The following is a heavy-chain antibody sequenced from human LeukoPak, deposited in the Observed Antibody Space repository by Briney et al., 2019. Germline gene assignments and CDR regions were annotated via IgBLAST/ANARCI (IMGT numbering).Heavy chain of an antibody. CDR3: AKPYYYDSRNGHFDY. J-gene: IGHJ4*02. D-gene: IGHD3-22*01. CDR2: ISRSGGST. Sequence: PGGSLRLSCAASGFTFSTYAMSWVRQAPGEGLEWVASISRSGGSTYYADSVKGRFTISRDNSKNTLYLQMNSLRAEDTAVYYCAKPYYYDSRNGHFDYWGQGTLVAVSS. V-gene: IGHV3-23*01. CDR1: GFTFSTYA.